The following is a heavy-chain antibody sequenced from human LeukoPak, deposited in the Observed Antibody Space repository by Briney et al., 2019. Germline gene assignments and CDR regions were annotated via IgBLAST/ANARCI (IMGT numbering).Heavy chain of an antibody. CDR3: ARGAGASGGRDYYSDH. Sequence: PGRSLRLSCAASGFTFSGYALHWVRQAPGKGLEWVAVISNDANYKHYADSVKGRFTISRDNSKNTLYLQMNSLRPEDTAVYYCARGAGASGGRDYYSDHWGQGTPVAVSS. D-gene: IGHD6-13*01. CDR1: GFTFSGYA. J-gene: IGHJ4*02. CDR2: ISNDANYK. V-gene: IGHV3-30*04.